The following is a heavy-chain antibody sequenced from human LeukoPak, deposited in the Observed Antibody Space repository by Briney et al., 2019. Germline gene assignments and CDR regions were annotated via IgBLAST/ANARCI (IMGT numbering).Heavy chain of an antibody. Sequence: ASVKVSCKASGCTFTSYDINWVRQATGQGLEWMGWMNPNSGNTGYAQKFQGRVTMTRNTSISTAYMELSSLRSEDTAVYYCARGEGAAGTPAHFNYGMDVWGQGTTVTVS. CDR3: ARGEGAAGTPAHFNYGMDV. V-gene: IGHV1-8*01. D-gene: IGHD6-13*01. J-gene: IGHJ6*02. CDR2: MNPNSGNT. CDR1: GCTFTSYD.